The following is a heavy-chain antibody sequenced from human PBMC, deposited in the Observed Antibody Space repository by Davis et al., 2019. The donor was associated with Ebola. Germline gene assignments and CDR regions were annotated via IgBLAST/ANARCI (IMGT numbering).Heavy chain of an antibody. J-gene: IGHJ6*02. Sequence: KVSCKGSGYSFTDYWIGWVRQMPGKGLDWMGIIYPGDSDTRYSPSFQGQVTISADKSISTAYLQWSSLKASDTAMYYCARHSSSWYDFNYGMDVWGQGTTVTVSS. CDR2: IYPGDSDT. V-gene: IGHV5-51*01. D-gene: IGHD6-13*01. CDR1: GYSFTDYW. CDR3: ARHSSSWYDFNYGMDV.